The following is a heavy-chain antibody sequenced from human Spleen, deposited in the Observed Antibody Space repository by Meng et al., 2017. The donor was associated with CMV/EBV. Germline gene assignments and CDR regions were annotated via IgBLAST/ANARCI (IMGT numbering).Heavy chain of an antibody. J-gene: IGHJ4*02. CDR3: ARLSQRSRWGPFDH. Sequence: GFIFRDHLMALVRQAPGQGLEWVARIRNKADGYTTEYAASVKGRFTISRDDSDNSLYLQMNSLKTEDTAVYYCARLSQRSRWGPFDHWGQGTLVTVSS. D-gene: IGHD6-19*01. V-gene: IGHV3-72*01. CDR2: IRNKADGYTT. CDR1: GFIFRDHL.